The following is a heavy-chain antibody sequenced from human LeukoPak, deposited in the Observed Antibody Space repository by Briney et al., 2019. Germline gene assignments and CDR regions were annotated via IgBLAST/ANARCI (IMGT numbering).Heavy chain of an antibody. CDR1: GGSISSYY. V-gene: IGHV4-4*07. CDR3: ARLRDDYVDY. J-gene: IGHJ4*02. CDR2: IYTSGST. D-gene: IGHD4/OR15-4a*01. Sequence: SETLSLTCTVSGGSISSYYWSWIRQPAGKGLEWIVRIYTSGSTNYNPSLKSRVTMSVDTFKNQLSLKLSSVTAADTAVYYCARLRDDYVDYWGQGTLVTVSS.